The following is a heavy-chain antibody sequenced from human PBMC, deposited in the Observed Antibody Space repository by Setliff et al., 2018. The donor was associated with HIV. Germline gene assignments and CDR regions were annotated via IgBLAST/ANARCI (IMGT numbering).Heavy chain of an antibody. CDR2: IYYSGST. Sequence: PSETLSLTCTVSGGSIRSDSYYWHWMRQPPGKGLEWIGSIYYSGSTHYKSSLKSRVTISVDTSKNQFSLRLSSVTAADTAVYYCARGGGPDTNFDSWGRGTLVTVSS. CDR3: ARGGGPDTNFDS. J-gene: IGHJ4*02. CDR1: GGSIRSDSYY. V-gene: IGHV4-39*07.